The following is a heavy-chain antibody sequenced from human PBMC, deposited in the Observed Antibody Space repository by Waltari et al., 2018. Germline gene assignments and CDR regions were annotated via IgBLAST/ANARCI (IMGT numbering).Heavy chain of an antibody. D-gene: IGHD3-10*01. CDR1: GYSTSSGYY. Sequence: QVQLQESGPGLVKPSETLSLTCAVSGYSTSSGYYWAWIRQPPGKGLEWIGSIYHSGSTYYNPSLKSRVTISVDTSKNQFSLKLSSVTAADTAVYYCARTMTNYGSGSVFDWFDPWGQGTLVTVSS. CDR3: ARTMTNYGSGSVFDWFDP. J-gene: IGHJ5*02. CDR2: IYHSGST. V-gene: IGHV4-38-2*01.